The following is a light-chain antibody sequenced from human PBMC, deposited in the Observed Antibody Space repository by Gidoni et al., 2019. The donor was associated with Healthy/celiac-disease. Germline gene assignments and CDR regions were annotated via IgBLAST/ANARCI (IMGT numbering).Light chain of an antibody. CDR2: AAS. Sequence: DIQMTQSPSSLSASVGDRVTITCRASQSISSYLNWYQQKPGQAPKLLIYAASSLQRGVPSRFSGSGSGTDFTLTISSLQPEDFATYYCQQSYSTLFTFGPGTKVDIK. J-gene: IGKJ3*01. V-gene: IGKV1-39*01. CDR3: QQSYSTLFT. CDR1: QSISSY.